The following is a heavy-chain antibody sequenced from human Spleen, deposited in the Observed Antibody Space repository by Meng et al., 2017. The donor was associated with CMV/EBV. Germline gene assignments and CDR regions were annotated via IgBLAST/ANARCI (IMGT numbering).Heavy chain of an antibody. CDR1: GFSLSSYS. CDR3: ARGGGWEPYFDY. J-gene: IGHJ4*02. D-gene: IGHD1-26*01. V-gene: IGHV3-21*01. Sequence: SCAASGFSLSSYSRNWVRQARGKGLGWVSSISSSSSYIYYADSVKGRFTISRDNAKNSLYLQMNSLRGEDTAVYYCARGGGWEPYFDYWGQGTLVTVSS. CDR2: ISSSSSYI.